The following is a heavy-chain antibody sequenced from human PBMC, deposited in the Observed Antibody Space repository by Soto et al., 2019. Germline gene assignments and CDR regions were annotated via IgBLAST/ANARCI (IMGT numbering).Heavy chain of an antibody. V-gene: IGHV3-53*01. CDR3: ATWHLQEHAYDV. J-gene: IGHJ3*01. Sequence: GGSLRLSCAVSGLTVSGKKYVAWVRQAPGKGLEWVSGFYDLDGTYYADSLKGRFTTSGDSSRTIVYLQMNDLRPEDTAVYYCATWHLQEHAYDVWGQGTTVTVSS. D-gene: IGHD4-4*01. CDR1: GLTVSGKKY. CDR2: FYDLDGT.